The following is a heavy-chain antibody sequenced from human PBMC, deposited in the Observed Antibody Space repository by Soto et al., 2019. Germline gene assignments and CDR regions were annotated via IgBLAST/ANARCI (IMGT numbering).Heavy chain of an antibody. CDR1: GGTFSSYA. J-gene: IGHJ5*02. Sequence: QVQLVQSGAEVKKPGSSVKVSCKASGGTFSSYAISWVRQAPGQGLEWMGGIIPIFGTANYAQKFQGRVTITADKATSTADMELSSLRSEDTAVYYCARVAGHSSWEDNWFDPWGQGTLVTVSS. CDR3: ARVAGHSSWEDNWFDP. CDR2: IIPIFGTA. V-gene: IGHV1-69*06. D-gene: IGHD6-13*01.